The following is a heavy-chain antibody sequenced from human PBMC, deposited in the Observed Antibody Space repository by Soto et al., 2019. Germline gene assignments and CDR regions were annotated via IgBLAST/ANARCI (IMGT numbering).Heavy chain of an antibody. CDR1: GYRFTSYW. D-gene: IGHD3-3*02. Sequence: ELQLVQSGAVVTKPVESLRISCKGSGYRFTSYWISWVRQMPGKGLEWMGRIDPSNSYTHYSPSFHGHVTISADNSISTAYLQWSNLRASDTAIYYCAFLDTSLDFDFWGQGTLVTVSS. CDR2: IDPSNSYT. J-gene: IGHJ4*02. CDR3: AFLDTSLDFDF. V-gene: IGHV5-10-1*03.